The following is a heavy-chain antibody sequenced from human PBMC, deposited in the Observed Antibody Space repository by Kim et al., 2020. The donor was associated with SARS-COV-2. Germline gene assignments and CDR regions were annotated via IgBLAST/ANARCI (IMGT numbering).Heavy chain of an antibody. CDR3: VRDRMGGAFDI. CDR1: GFTFSAYD. D-gene: IGHD3-16*01. Sequence: GGSLRLSCATSGFTFSAYDMNWVRRAPGKGLECLSFITKSSTTIYYANSVKGRFTISRDNAKNSLYLQMNSLRDEDSALYYCVRDRMGGAFDIWGQGTIVTVSS. CDR2: ITKSSTTI. J-gene: IGHJ3*02. V-gene: IGHV3-48*02.